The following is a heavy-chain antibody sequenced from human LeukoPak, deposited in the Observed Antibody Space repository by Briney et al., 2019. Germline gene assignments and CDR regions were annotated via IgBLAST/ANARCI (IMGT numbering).Heavy chain of an antibody. CDR2: IIPIFGTA. Sequence: GSSVKVSCKASGGTFSSYAISWVRQAPGQGLEWMGGIIPIFGTANYAQKFQGRVTITTDESTSTTYMELSSLRSEDTAVYYCARVVDYYDRVPVPNYAFDIWGQGTMVTVSS. CDR3: ARVVDYYDRVPVPNYAFDI. CDR1: GGTFSSYA. D-gene: IGHD3-22*01. V-gene: IGHV1-69*05. J-gene: IGHJ3*02.